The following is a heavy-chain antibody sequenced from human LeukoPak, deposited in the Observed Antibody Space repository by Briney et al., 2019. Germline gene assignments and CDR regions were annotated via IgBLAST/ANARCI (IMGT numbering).Heavy chain of an antibody. CDR2: MSSGGTYI. D-gene: IGHD2-15*01. V-gene: IGHV3-21*01. Sequence: PGGSLRLSCTASGFTFSNHAMTWVRQAPGKGLEWVSSMSSGGTYIYYADSVRGRFTISRDNAKNSLYLVMNGLRAEDTATYVVQWGQGTLVTVSS. CDR1: GFTFSNHA. CDR3: Q. J-gene: IGHJ4*02.